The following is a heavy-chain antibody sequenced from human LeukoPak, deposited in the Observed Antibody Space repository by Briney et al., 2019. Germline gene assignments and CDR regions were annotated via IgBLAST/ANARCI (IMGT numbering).Heavy chain of an antibody. J-gene: IGHJ4*02. D-gene: IGHD6-6*01. CDR2: ITGGGDDT. CDR3: AKGSSSSRPYYFDY. Sequence: GGSLRLSCTASGFTFRNYAMSWVRQAPGKGLEWISAITGGGDDTYYADSVKGRFSISRDNSKDTLYLQMSSLRVDDTAVYYCAKGSSSSRPYYFDYWGQGALVTVSS. CDR1: GFTFRNYA. V-gene: IGHV3-23*01.